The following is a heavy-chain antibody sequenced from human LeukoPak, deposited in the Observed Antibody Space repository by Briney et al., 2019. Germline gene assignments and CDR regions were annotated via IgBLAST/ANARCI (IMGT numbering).Heavy chain of an antibody. CDR1: GFPFSSYW. CDR2: INSDGSAT. V-gene: IGHV3-74*01. J-gene: IGHJ4*02. D-gene: IGHD6-19*01. CDR3: TKDAPDSGGWFFFDS. Sequence: PGGSLRLSCAASGFPFSSYWMHWVRQVPGKGLLWVSRINSDGSATIYADSVRGRFTISRDNSKNTLYLQMISLRAEDTAVYYCTKDAPDSGGWFFFDSWGQGTLVTVSS.